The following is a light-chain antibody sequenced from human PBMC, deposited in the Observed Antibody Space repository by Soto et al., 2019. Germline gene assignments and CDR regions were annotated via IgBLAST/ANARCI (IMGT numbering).Light chain of an antibody. V-gene: IGKV1-27*01. CDR2: AAS. Sequence: DFPMTQSPSSLSASVGDRVTITCRASQGINNHFAWFQQKPGKVPKVLIYAASTLQSGVPSRFSGSGSGTDFTLTIRSLQPEDVATYYCQNYNSAPPAGTFGGGTKVEIK. CDR1: QGINNH. CDR3: QNYNSAPPAGT. J-gene: IGKJ4*01.